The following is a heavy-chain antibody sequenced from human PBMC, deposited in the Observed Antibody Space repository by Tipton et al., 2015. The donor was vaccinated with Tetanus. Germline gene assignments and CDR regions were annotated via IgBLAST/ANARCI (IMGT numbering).Heavy chain of an antibody. CDR1: GGSISSSPYF. Sequence: LSLTCTVSGGSISSSPYFWNWIRQQPGKGPEWIGYIYYSGNTYYNPSFESRVTISVDTAKNQFSLRMNSVTAADTAMYYCAKDQGGGRVVRLNWFDPWGPGILVTVSS. D-gene: IGHD6-6*01. CDR2: IYYSGNT. CDR3: AKDQGGGRVVRLNWFDP. V-gene: IGHV4-31*03. J-gene: IGHJ5*02.